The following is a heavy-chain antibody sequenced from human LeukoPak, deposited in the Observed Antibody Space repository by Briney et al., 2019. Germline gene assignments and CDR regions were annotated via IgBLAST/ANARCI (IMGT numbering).Heavy chain of an antibody. CDR2: IIPIFGTA. Sequence: SVKVSCEASGGTFSSYAISWVRQAPGQGLEWMGGIIPIFGTANYAQKFQGRVTITADESTSTAYMELSRLRSDDTAVYYCARAVRYYDILTGYFTSNWFDPWGQGTLVTVSS. V-gene: IGHV1-69*01. D-gene: IGHD3-9*01. CDR3: ARAVRYYDILTGYFTSNWFDP. J-gene: IGHJ5*02. CDR1: GGTFSSYA.